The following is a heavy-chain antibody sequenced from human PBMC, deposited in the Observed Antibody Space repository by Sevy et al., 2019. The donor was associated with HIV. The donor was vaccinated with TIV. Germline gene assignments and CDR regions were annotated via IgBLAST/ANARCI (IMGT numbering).Heavy chain of an antibody. CDR1: GFTFSSFA. J-gene: IGHJ4*01. D-gene: IGHD6-6*01. CDR2: INGRGGST. Sequence: GGSLRLSCAASGFASGFTFSSFAMSWVHQLPGKGLEWVSTINGRGGSTYYADSVKGRFTLSRDNSNKALFLQMDSLTPEATAQYYCARPTPRIAPSSAAFFDSWGHGTLVTVSS. V-gene: IGHV3-23*01. CDR3: ARPTPRIAPSSAAFFDS.